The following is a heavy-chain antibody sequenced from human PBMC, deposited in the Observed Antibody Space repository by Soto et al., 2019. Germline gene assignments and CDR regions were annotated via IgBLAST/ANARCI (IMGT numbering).Heavy chain of an antibody. J-gene: IGHJ6*02. D-gene: IGHD3-10*01. CDR1: GGSFSGYY. CDR2: INHSGST. V-gene: IGHV4-34*01. Sequence: ETLSLTCAVYGGSFSGYYWSWIRQPPGKGLEWIGEINHSGSTNYNPSLKSRVTISVDTSKNQFSLKLSSVTAADTAVYYCARGVGGNYYYYYGMDVWGQGTTVTVSS. CDR3: ARGVGGNYYYYYGMDV.